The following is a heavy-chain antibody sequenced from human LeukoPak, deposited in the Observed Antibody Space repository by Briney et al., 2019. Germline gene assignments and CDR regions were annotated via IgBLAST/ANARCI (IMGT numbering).Heavy chain of an antibody. CDR1: RFTFSSNV. J-gene: IGHJ4*02. CDR3: AKESSGGWYFVY. D-gene: IGHD6-19*01. V-gene: IGHV3-23*01. Sequence: GGSLRLSCLAFRFTFSSNVMIWVRQAPGKGLEWVSSIPASGGSTYYADSVKGRFTISRDNSKNSLYLQMNSLRAEDTAVYYCAKESSGGWYFVYWGQRTLVTVSS. CDR2: IPASGGST.